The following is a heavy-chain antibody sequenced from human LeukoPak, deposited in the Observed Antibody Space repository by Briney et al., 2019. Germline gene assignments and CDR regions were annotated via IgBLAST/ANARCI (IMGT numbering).Heavy chain of an antibody. D-gene: IGHD1-26*01. V-gene: IGHV3-11*01. CDR1: GFTFSDYY. J-gene: IGHJ6*02. CDR3: AGEFHIVGYLSYYYYGMDV. CDR2: ISSSGSTI. Sequence: GGSLRLSCAASGFTFSDYYMSWIRQAPGKGLEWVSYISSSGSTIYYADSVKGRFTISRDNAKNSLYLQMNSLRAEDTAVYYCAGEFHIVGYLSYYYYGMDVWGQGTTVTVSS.